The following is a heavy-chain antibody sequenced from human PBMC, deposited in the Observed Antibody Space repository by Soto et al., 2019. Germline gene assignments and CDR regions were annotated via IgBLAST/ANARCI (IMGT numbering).Heavy chain of an antibody. V-gene: IGHV1-69*01. Sequence: QVQLVQSGAEVKKPGSSVKVSCKASGGTFSSYAISWVRQAPGQGLEWMGGIIPIFGTANYAQKFQGRVTITVDESTSTAYMELSRLRSEDTAVYYCARALDIAMVYFDYWGQGTLVTVSS. D-gene: IGHD5-18*01. CDR2: IIPIFGTA. CDR1: GGTFSSYA. J-gene: IGHJ4*02. CDR3: ARALDIAMVYFDY.